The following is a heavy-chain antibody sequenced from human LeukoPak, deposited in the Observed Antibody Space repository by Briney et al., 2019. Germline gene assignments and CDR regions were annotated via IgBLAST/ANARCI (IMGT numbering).Heavy chain of an antibody. V-gene: IGHV3-30*03. CDR1: GFTFSSYG. J-gene: IGHJ4*02. CDR3: ATDIPSGWSLY. D-gene: IGHD6-19*01. CDR2: ISYDGSNK. Sequence: PGRSLRLSCAASGFTFSSYGMHWVRQAPGKGLEWVAVISYDGSNKYYADSVKGRFTISRDNSKNTLYLQMNSLRAEDTAVYYCATDIPSGWSLYWGQGTLVTVSS.